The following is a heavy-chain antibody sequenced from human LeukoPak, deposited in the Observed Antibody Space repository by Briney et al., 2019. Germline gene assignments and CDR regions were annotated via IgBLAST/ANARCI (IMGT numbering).Heavy chain of an antibody. Sequence: GGSLRLSCAASGFTFSSYSMNWVRQAPGKGPEWVSSISSSSSYIYYGDSVKGRFTISRDNAKNSLYLQMNSLRVEDTAVYYYARAGRGLRYFDWLTYDYWGQGTLVTVSS. J-gene: IGHJ4*02. V-gene: IGHV3-21*01. CDR3: ARAGRGLRYFDWLTYDY. D-gene: IGHD3-9*01. CDR1: GFTFSSYS. CDR2: ISSSSSYI.